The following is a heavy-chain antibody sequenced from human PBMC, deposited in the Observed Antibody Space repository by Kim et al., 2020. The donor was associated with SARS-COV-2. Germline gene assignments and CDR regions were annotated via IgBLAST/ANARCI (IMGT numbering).Heavy chain of an antibody. CDR2: ISGSGGST. CDR1: GFTFSSYA. Sequence: GGSLRLSCAASGFTFSSYAMSWVRQAPGKGLEWVSAISGSGGSTYYADSVKGRFTISRDNSKNTLYLQMNSLRAEDTAVYYCAKDLTRFLEWLTPRRYGMDVWGQGTTVTVSS. D-gene: IGHD3-3*01. V-gene: IGHV3-23*01. J-gene: IGHJ6*02. CDR3: AKDLTRFLEWLTPRRYGMDV.